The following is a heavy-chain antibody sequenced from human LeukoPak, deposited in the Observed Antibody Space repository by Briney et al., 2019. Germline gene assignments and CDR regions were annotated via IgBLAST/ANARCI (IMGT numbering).Heavy chain of an antibody. D-gene: IGHD3-22*01. CDR2: IKSKTDGGTT. CDR1: GFTFSSYA. Sequence: PGGSLRLSCAASGFTFSSYAMSWVRQAPGKGLEWVGRIKSKTDGGTTDYAAPVKGRFTISRDDSKNTLYLQMNSLKTEDTAVYYCTTDFMYYYDSSGSRYWGQGTLVTVSS. J-gene: IGHJ4*02. V-gene: IGHV3-15*01. CDR3: TTDFMYYYDSSGSRY.